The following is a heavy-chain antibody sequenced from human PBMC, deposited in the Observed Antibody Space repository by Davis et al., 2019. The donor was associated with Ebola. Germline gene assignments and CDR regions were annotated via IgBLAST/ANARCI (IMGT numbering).Heavy chain of an antibody. V-gene: IGHV4-31*03. D-gene: IGHD3-22*01. CDR2: IYYSGTP. CDR1: GGSISNDGYH. Sequence: SETLSLTCTVSGGSISNDGYHWSWIRQHPGKGLEWIGYIYYSGTPYYNPSLKSRVIISVDTSKNQFSLKLISVTAADSGVYYCARAYFEGGFYYYYNMDVWGQGTTVTVSS. CDR3: ARAYFEGGFYYYYNMDV. J-gene: IGHJ6*03.